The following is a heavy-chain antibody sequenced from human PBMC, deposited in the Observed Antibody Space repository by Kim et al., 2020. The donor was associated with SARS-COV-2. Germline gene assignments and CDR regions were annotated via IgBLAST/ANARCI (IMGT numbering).Heavy chain of an antibody. V-gene: IGHV3-49*03. CDR2: IRSKAYGGTT. CDR3: TEYYXSSGYYYYYYGMXV. CDR1: GFTFGDYA. J-gene: IGHJ6*02. Sequence: GGSLRLSCTASGFTFGDYAMSWFRQAPGKGLEWVGFIRSKAYGGTTEYAASVKGRFTISRDDSKSIAYLQMNSLKTEDTAVYYCTEYYXSSGYYYYYYGMXVWGQGTTVTVSS. D-gene: IGHD3-22*01.